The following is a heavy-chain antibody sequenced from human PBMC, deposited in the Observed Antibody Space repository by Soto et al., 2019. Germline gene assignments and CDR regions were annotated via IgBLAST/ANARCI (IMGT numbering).Heavy chain of an antibody. J-gene: IGHJ4*02. CDR2: ISWNSGSI. CDR3: AKDGFGYSSGWYDY. CDR1: GFTFDDYA. D-gene: IGHD6-19*01. V-gene: IGHV3-9*01. Sequence: EVQLVESGGGLVQPGRSLRLSCAASGFTFDDYAMHWVRQAPGKGLEWVSGISWNSGSIGYEDSVKGRFTISRDNAKNSLYLQMNSLRAEDTALYYCAKDGFGYSSGWYDYWGQGTLVTVSS.